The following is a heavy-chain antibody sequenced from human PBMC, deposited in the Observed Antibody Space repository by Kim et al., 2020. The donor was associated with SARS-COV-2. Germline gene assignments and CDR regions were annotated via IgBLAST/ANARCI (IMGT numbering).Heavy chain of an antibody. CDR1: GGSFSGYY. CDR3: ARVGRRWLQLPRNYYYGMDV. J-gene: IGHJ6*02. D-gene: IGHD5-12*01. Sequence: SETLSLTCAVYGGSFSGYYWSWIRQPPGKGLEWIGEINHSGSTNYNPSLKSRVTISVDTSKNQFSLKLSSVTAADTAVYYCARVGRRWLQLPRNYYYGMDVRGQGTTVTVSS. CDR2: INHSGST. V-gene: IGHV4-34*01.